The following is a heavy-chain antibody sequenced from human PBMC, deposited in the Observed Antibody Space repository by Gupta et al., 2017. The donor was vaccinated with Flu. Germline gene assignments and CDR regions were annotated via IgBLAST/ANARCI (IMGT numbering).Heavy chain of an antibody. D-gene: IGHD5-18*01. Sequence: QVQLVQSGAEVKKPGASVKVSCKASGYTFTSYGISWVRQAPGQGLEWMGWISAYNGNTNYAQKLQGRVTMTTDTSTSTAYMELRSLRSDDTAVYYCARDVGRGDSYGYFYYYYGMDVWGQGTTVTVSS. CDR1: GYTFTSYG. J-gene: IGHJ6*02. CDR3: ARDVGRGDSYGYFYYYYGMDV. CDR2: ISAYNGNT. V-gene: IGHV1-18*01.